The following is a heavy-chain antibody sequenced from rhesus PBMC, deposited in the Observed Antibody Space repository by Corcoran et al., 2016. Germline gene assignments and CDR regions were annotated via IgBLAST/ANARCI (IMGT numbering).Heavy chain of an antibody. V-gene: IGHV4S11*01. J-gene: IGHJ4*01. D-gene: IGHD6-25*01. CDR1: GGSISGYY. Sequence: QVQLQESGPGVVKPSETLPLTCAVAGGSISGYYLWSWIRQPPGKGLEWIGYIYGGSGSTNYNPSLKSRVTLSVDTSKDQLSLKLTSVTTADTAVYYCARWGAAGGNDYWGQGVLVTVSS. CDR3: ARWGAAGGNDY. CDR2: IYGGSGST.